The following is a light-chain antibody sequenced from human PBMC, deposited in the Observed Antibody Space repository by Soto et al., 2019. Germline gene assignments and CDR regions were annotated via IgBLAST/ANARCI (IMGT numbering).Light chain of an antibody. Sequence: QAVVTQEPSLTVSPGGTVTLTCASSTGAVTSGHYPYWFQQKPGQAPRTLIYDTSNKPSWTPARFSGSLLGGKAALTLSGAQPEDEAEYYCLLSYSGALVVFGGGTKLTVL. CDR2: DTS. J-gene: IGLJ2*01. CDR1: TGAVTSGHY. CDR3: LLSYSGALVV. V-gene: IGLV7-46*01.